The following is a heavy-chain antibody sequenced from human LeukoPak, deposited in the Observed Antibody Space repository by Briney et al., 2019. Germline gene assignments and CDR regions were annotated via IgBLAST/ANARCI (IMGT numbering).Heavy chain of an antibody. CDR1: GFTFSSYA. CDR3: ARDGFTFSL. CDR2: ISYDGSNK. V-gene: IGHV3-30*14. D-gene: IGHD3-10*01. Sequence: GGSLRLSCAASGFTFSSYAMHWVRQAPGKGLEWVAVISYDGSNKYYADSVKGRFTISRDNSKNTLYLQMNSLRAEDTAVYYCARDGFTFSLWGQGTLVTVSS. J-gene: IGHJ4*02.